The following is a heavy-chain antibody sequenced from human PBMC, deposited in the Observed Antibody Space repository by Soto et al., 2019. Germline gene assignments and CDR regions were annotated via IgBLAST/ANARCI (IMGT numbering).Heavy chain of an antibody. V-gene: IGHV4-39*01. J-gene: IGHJ4*02. Sequence: SETLSLTCTVSGGSISSSSYYWGWIRQPPGKGLEWIVSIYYSGSTYYNPSLKSRVTISVDTSKNQFSLKLSSVTAADTAVYYCARHAVYGSVTGTLDCWGQGTLVTVSS. CDR1: GGSISSSSYY. CDR3: ARHAVYGSVTGTLDC. CDR2: IYYSGST. D-gene: IGHD3-10*01.